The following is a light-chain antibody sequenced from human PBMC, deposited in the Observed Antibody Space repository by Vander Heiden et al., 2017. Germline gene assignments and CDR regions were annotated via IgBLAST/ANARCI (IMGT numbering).Light chain of an antibody. J-gene: IGKJ1*01. V-gene: IGKV3-15*01. CDR1: QSVTNN. CDR3: QQYNNWPWT. CDR2: GAS. Sequence: AMTQSPATLSVSPGVRATLSCRASQSVTNNLAWYQQKPGQAPRLLISGASTRATGSPARCSGSGSGTEFTLTISSLQAEDFAVYYCQQYNNWPWTFGQGTKVEIK.